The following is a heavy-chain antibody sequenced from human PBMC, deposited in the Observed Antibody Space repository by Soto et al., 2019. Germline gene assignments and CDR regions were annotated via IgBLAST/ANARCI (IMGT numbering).Heavy chain of an antibody. CDR1: GFSFSISP. CDR2: ISYDGTNK. D-gene: IGHD7-27*01. Sequence: GSLRLSCEASGFSFSISPMHWVRQAPGKGPEWVALISYDGTNKFYADSVKGRFTISRDNSKSTLYLQVDSLRPEDAAVYYCARDPKTSGGQHWAFNYFDSWGQGTLVTVSS. V-gene: IGHV3-30-3*01. J-gene: IGHJ4*02. CDR3: ARDPKTSGGQHWAFNYFDS.